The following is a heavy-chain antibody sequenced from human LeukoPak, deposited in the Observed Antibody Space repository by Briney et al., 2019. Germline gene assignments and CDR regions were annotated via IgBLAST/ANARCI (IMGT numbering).Heavy chain of an antibody. J-gene: IGHJ5*02. V-gene: IGHV4-4*07. D-gene: IGHD3-10*01. Sequence: SETLSLTCTVSGGSISYYYWNWIRQPAGKGLEWIGRIYTSGRTYYNPSLKSRVSMSIDTSKNQFSLKLMSVTAADTAVYYCARDSGTTGEVKFDPWGQGTLVTVSS. CDR3: ARDSGTTGEVKFDP. CDR2: IYTSGRT. CDR1: GGSISYYY.